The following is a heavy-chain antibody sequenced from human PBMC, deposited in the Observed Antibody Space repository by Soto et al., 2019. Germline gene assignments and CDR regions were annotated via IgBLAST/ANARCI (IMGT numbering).Heavy chain of an antibody. V-gene: IGHV4-39*02. Sequence: QLHMQESGPGLVKASETLSLTCTVSGGSIDRDGYYWAWIRQPPGRGLEGIGSIYHSGSTYYNPSLKSRVTISADTSKNHFSLRLRSVTAADTAVYYCARLEQWLAGHFDYWGLGTLVTVSS. D-gene: IGHD6-19*01. J-gene: IGHJ4*02. CDR2: IYHSGST. CDR1: GGSIDRDGYY. CDR3: ARLEQWLAGHFDY.